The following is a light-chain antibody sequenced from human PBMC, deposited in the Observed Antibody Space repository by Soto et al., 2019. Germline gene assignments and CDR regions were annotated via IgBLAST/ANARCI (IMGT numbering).Light chain of an antibody. CDR1: SSDVGGYNY. CDR2: DVS. CDR3: SSYTSRSTDV. J-gene: IGLJ1*01. V-gene: IGLV2-14*01. Sequence: QSALTQPASVSGSPGQSITISCTGSSSDVGGYNYVSWYQQHPGKAPKFMIYDVSNRPSGVSNRFSGSKSGNTASLTISGLQAEDEADYYCSSYTSRSTDVFGTGTKVTVL.